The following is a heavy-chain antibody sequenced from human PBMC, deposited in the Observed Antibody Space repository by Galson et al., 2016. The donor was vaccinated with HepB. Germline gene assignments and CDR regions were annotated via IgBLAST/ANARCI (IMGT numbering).Heavy chain of an antibody. CDR2: ISSSSNTI. CDR1: GFIFSDYH. J-gene: IGHJ3*02. Sequence: SLRLSCAASGFIFSDYHINWIRQAPGKGLEWISYISSSSNTIHYADSVKGRFTVSRDYAKNSLYLQMNSLRVEDTTVYYCARDSSSGYVIDAFDIWGQGTMVTVSS. V-gene: IGHV3-11*04. D-gene: IGHD3-22*01. CDR3: ARDSSSGYVIDAFDI.